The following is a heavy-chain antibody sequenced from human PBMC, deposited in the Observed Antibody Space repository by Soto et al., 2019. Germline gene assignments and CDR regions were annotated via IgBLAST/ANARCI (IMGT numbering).Heavy chain of an antibody. V-gene: IGHV4-59*06. CDR3: ARTKCSGGSCYSWSLDY. Sequence: PSETLSLTCTVSGGSISSYYWSWIRQLPGKGLEWIGHRYYSESTYYNPSLKSRVSISLDTSKNQLSLKLSFVTAADTAMYYCARTKCSGGSCYSWSLDYWGQGTPVTVSS. CDR1: GGSISSYY. J-gene: IGHJ4*02. D-gene: IGHD2-15*01. CDR2: RYYSEST.